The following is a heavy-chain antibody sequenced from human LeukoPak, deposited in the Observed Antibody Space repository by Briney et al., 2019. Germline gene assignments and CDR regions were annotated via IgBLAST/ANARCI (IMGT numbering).Heavy chain of an antibody. V-gene: IGHV4-38-2*02. CDR2: IYHSGST. CDR1: GYSISSGYY. D-gene: IGHD5-18*01. CDR3: ARGERGYSYGNFDY. Sequence: SETLSLTCTVSGYSISSGYYWGWIRQPPGKGLEWIGSIYHSGSTYYNPSLKSRVTISVGTSKNQFSLKLSSVTAADTAVYYCARGERGYSYGNFDYWGQGTLVTVSS. J-gene: IGHJ4*02.